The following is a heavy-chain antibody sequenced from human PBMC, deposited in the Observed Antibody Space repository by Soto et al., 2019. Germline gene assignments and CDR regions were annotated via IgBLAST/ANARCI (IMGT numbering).Heavy chain of an antibody. Sequence: QVQLVQSGAEVKKPGASVKVSCTASGYTFTSYYMHWVRQAPGQGLEWMGIINPSGGSTSYAQKFQGRVTMTRDTSTSTVYMELSSLRSEDTAVYYCAREAVAGIGAFAIWGQGTMVTVSS. CDR3: AREAVAGIGAFAI. CDR2: INPSGGST. CDR1: GYTFTSYY. D-gene: IGHD6-19*01. J-gene: IGHJ3*02. V-gene: IGHV1-46*01.